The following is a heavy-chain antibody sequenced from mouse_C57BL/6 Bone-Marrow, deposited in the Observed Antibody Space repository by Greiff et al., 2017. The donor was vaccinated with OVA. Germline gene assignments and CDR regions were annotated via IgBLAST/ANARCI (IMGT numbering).Heavy chain of an antibody. CDR1: GYTFTSYW. CDR2: INPSNGGT. CDR3: ARVGLLRYLFDY. D-gene: IGHD1-1*01. J-gene: IGHJ2*01. V-gene: IGHV1-53*01. Sequence: QVQLQQSGTELVKPGASVKLSCKASGYTFTSYWMHWVKQRPGQGLEWIGNINPSNGGTNYNEKFKSKATLTVDKSSSTAYMQLSSLTSEYSAVYYCARVGLLRYLFDYWGQGTTLTVSS.